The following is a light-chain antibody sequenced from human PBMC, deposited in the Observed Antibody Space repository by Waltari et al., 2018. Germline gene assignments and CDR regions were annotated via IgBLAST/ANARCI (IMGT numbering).Light chain of an antibody. J-gene: IGLJ2*01. CDR3: QSYDSSLSGSL. CDR1: SSHIGAGYA. V-gene: IGLV1-40*01. Sequence: QSVLTQPPSVSGAPGQRVTISCTGSSSHIGAGYAVQWYQQLPGTAPKLVIYGNSNRPSGVPDRFSGSKSGTSASLAITGLQAEDEADYYCQSYDSSLSGSLFGGGTKLTVL. CDR2: GNS.